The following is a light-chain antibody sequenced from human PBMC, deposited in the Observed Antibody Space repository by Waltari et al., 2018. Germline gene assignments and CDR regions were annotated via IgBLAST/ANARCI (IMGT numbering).Light chain of an antibody. CDR2: DFS. J-gene: IGLJ3*02. CDR3: SSFTTRNTWV. V-gene: IGLV2-14*03. CDR1: SSDIGYYNY. Sequence: QSALTQPASVSGSPGQSITISCTGTSSDIGYYNYVSWYQHHPGTAPTLMIYDFSNRPSGVSNRFSGSKSGDTASLTISGLQAEDEAEYYCSSFTTRNTWVFGGGTKLTVL.